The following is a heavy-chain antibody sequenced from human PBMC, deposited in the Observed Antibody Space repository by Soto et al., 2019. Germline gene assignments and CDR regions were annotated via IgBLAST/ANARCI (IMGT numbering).Heavy chain of an antibody. CDR2: ISAYNGNT. CDR1: GYTLTELS. Sequence: ASVKVSCKVSGYTLTELSMHWVRQAPGKGLEWMGWISAYNGNTNYAQKLQGRVTMTTDTSTSTAYMELRSLRSDDTAVYYCARVLDYDFWSGYYAYYYYMDVWGKGTTVTVSS. J-gene: IGHJ6*03. V-gene: IGHV1-18*01. CDR3: ARVLDYDFWSGYYAYYYYMDV. D-gene: IGHD3-3*01.